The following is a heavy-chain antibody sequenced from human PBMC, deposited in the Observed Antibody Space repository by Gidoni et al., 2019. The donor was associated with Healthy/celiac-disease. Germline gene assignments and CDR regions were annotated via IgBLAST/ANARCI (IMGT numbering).Heavy chain of an antibody. D-gene: IGHD1-26*01. V-gene: IGHV3-33*01. Sequence: QVQLVESGGGVVQPGRSLRLSCAASGFTFSRYGMHWVRQAPGKGLEWVAVIWYDGSNKYYADSVKGRFTISRDNSKNTLYLQMNSLRAEDTAVYYCARAEVGAPNDAFDIWGQGTMVTVSS. J-gene: IGHJ3*02. CDR1: GFTFSRYG. CDR2: IWYDGSNK. CDR3: ARAEVGAPNDAFDI.